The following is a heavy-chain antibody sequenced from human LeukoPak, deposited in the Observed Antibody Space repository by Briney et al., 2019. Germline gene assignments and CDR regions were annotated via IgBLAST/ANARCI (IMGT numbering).Heavy chain of an antibody. V-gene: IGHV3-9*01. CDR3: AKDITYYYDNSGYSDAFDI. CDR1: GFTFDDYA. Sequence: GGSLRLSCAASGFTFDDYAMHWVRQAPGKGLEWVSGISWNSGSIGCADSVKGRFTISRDNAKNSLYLQMNSLRAEDTALYYCAKDITYYYDNSGYSDAFDIWGQGTMVTVSS. CDR2: ISWNSGSI. D-gene: IGHD3-22*01. J-gene: IGHJ3*02.